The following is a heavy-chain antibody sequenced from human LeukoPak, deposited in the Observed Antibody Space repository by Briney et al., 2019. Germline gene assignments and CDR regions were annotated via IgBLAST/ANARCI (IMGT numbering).Heavy chain of an antibody. J-gene: IGHJ4*02. CDR1: GFTFSSNW. Sequence: GGSLRLSCAASGFTFSSNWMHWVRQTPGKGLVWVSRINSGGSGTSYAASVEGRFTISRDNAKNTLYLQMNSLRAEDTAVYYCATSLGPLTEYWGQGTLVTVSS. CDR2: INSGGSGT. CDR3: ATSLGPLTEY. V-gene: IGHV3-74*01. D-gene: IGHD7-27*01.